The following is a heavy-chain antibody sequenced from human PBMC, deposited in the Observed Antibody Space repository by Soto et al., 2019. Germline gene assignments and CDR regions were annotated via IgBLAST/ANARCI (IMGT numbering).Heavy chain of an antibody. CDR2: IWFAGTNK. CDR1: VFTFSNYG. Sequence: PGGSLRLSCAASVFTFSNYGMHLARQAPGKGLEWVAVIWFAGTNKYYADSVRGRFTISRDNSKNTLYLQMNSLRAEDTAVYYCARAVWSGYGDVWGQGTTVTVSS. J-gene: IGHJ6*02. D-gene: IGHD3-3*01. CDR3: ARAVWSGYGDV. V-gene: IGHV3-33*01.